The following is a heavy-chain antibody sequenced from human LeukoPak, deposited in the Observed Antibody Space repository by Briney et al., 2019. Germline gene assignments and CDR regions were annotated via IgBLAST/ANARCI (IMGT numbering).Heavy chain of an antibody. CDR3: ARVHGYYDSSGYWY. CDR1: GGSFSGYY. CDR2: INHSGST. V-gene: IGHV4-34*01. J-gene: IGHJ4*02. Sequence: PSETLSLTCAVYGGSFSGYYWSWIRQPPGKGLEWIGEINHSGSTNYNPSLKSRVTISVDTSKNQFSLKLSSVTAADTAVYYCARVHGYYDSSGYWYWGQGTLVTVSS. D-gene: IGHD3-22*01.